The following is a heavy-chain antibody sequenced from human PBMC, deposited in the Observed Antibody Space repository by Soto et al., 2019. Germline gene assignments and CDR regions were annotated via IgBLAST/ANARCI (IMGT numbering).Heavy chain of an antibody. J-gene: IGHJ4*02. V-gene: IGHV4-39*01. CDR1: GASIITDNYF. D-gene: IGHD4-17*01. Sequence: SETLSLTCTVSGASIITDNYFWVWIRQSPRRGLELIGSISYSGRTYDNPSLQSRVTISIDASKNQFSLKLTSVTTADTAVYYCARRRASDYGGNHHPCYFDRWGQGALVTVSS. CDR3: ARRRASDYGGNHHPCYFDR. CDR2: ISYSGRT.